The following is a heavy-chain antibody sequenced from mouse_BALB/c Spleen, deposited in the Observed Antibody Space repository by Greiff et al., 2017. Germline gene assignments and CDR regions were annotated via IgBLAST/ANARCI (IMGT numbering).Heavy chain of an antibody. CDR2: IWAGGST. CDR1: GFSLTSYG. Sequence: QVQLQQSGPGLVAPSQSLSITCTVSGFSLTSYGVHWVRQPPGKGLEWLGVIWAGGSTNYNSALMSRLSISKDNSKSQVFLKMNSLQTDDTAMYYCARDRGYYPAWFAYWGQGTLVTVSA. V-gene: IGHV2-9*02. CDR3: ARDRGYYPAWFAY. J-gene: IGHJ3*01. D-gene: IGHD3-1*01.